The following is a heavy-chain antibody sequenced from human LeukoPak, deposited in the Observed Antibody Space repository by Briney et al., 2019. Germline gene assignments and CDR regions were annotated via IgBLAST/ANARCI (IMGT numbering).Heavy chain of an antibody. D-gene: IGHD3-9*01. CDR3: ARGLGVLRYFDWPKDAFDI. CDR2: IYSGGST. CDR1: GFTVSSNY. V-gene: IGHV3-66*01. J-gene: IGHJ3*02. Sequence: PGGSLRLSCAASGFTVSSNYMSWVRQAPGKGLEWVSVIYSGGSTYYADSVKGRFTISRDNSKNTLYLQMNSLRAEDTAVYYCARGLGVLRYFDWPKDAFDIWGQGTMVTVSS.